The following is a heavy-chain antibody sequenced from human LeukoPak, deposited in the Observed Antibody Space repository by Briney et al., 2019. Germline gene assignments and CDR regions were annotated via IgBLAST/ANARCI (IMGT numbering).Heavy chain of an antibody. Sequence: PGGSLRLSCAASGFTFSSYAMHWVRQAPGKGLEWVAVISYDGSNKYYADSVKGRFTISRDNSKNTLYLQMNSLRAEDTAVYYCAREVVVITGDAFDIWGQGIMVTVSS. CDR1: GFTFSSYA. V-gene: IGHV3-30-3*01. J-gene: IGHJ3*02. CDR2: ISYDGSNK. CDR3: AREVVVITGDAFDI. D-gene: IGHD3-22*01.